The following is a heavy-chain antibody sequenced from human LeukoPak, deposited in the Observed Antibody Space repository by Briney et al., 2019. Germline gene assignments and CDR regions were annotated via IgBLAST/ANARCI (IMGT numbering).Heavy chain of an antibody. D-gene: IGHD6-13*01. J-gene: IGHJ4*02. CDR1: GGSISSYY. Sequence: SETLSLTCTVSGGSISSYYWSWIRQPPGKGLEWIGYIYYSGSTNYNPSLKSRVTTSVDTSKNQFSLKLSSVTAADTAIYYCARADSSSWKDWGQGTLVTVSS. CDR3: ARADSSSWKD. CDR2: IYYSGST. V-gene: IGHV4-59*01.